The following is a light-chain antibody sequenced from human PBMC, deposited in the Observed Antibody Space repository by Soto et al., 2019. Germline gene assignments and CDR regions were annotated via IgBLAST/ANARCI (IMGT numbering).Light chain of an antibody. J-gene: IGLJ2*01. CDR2: DVN. CDR3: SSYASSTSVL. CDR1: SSDVGAYNH. V-gene: IGLV2-14*03. Sequence: QSVLTQPASVSGSPGQSITISCTGTSSDVGAYNHVSWYQQHPGKAPKLMIYDVNMWPSGVSHRFSGSKSGYTASLTISGLQAEDEADDYCSSYASSTSVLFGGGIKVTVL.